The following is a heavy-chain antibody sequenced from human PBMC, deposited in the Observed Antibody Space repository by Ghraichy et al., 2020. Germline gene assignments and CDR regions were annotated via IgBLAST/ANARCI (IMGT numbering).Heavy chain of an antibody. CDR3: ARGTYDFWSGYYHPRAFDI. Sequence: SETLSLTCAVYGGSFSGYYWSWIRQPPGKGLEWIGEINHSGSTNYNPSLKSRVTISVDTSKNQFSLKLSSVTAADTAVYYCARGTYDFWSGYYHPRAFDIWGQGTMVTVSS. V-gene: IGHV4-34*01. CDR1: GGSFSGYY. CDR2: INHSGST. D-gene: IGHD3-3*01. J-gene: IGHJ3*02.